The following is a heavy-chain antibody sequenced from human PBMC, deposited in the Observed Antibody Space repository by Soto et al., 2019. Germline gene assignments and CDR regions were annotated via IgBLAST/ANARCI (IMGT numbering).Heavy chain of an antibody. CDR2: INHSGST. CDR1: GGSFSGYY. Sequence: QVQLQQWGAGLLKPSETLSLTCAVYGGSFSGYYWSWIRQPPGKGLEWIGEINHSGSTNYNPSLKGRVTISVDTSKNQFSLKRSSVTAADTAVYYCARGRGYGPSYYCYYMDVWGKGTTVTVSS. V-gene: IGHV4-34*01. CDR3: ARGRGYGPSYYCYYMDV. J-gene: IGHJ6*03. D-gene: IGHD6-25*01.